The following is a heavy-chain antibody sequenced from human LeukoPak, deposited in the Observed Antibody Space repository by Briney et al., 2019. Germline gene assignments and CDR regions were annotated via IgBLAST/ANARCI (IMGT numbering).Heavy chain of an antibody. CDR1: GYSFTSYY. J-gene: IGHJ4*02. D-gene: IGHD5-12*01. Sequence: ASVKLSYKASGYSFTSYYMHWVRQAPGQGLEWMGIINTSSGSTIYAQKLEGRVTMTRDTSTSTVYMELSSLRSEDTSVYYCARERDTGYDLGYWGQGTLVTVSS. CDR3: ARERDTGYDLGY. CDR2: INTSSGST. V-gene: IGHV1-46*04.